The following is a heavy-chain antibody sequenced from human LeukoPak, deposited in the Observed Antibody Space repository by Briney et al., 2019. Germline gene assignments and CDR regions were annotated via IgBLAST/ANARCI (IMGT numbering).Heavy chain of an antibody. Sequence: SETLSLTCAVYGGSFSGYYWSWIRQPPGKGLEWIGEINHSGSTNYNPSLKSRVTISVDTSKNQFSLKLSSVTAADTAVYYCARGPPYYYGSGSHRHYYFDYWGQGTLVTVSS. CDR2: INHSGST. CDR1: GGSFSGYY. V-gene: IGHV4-34*01. D-gene: IGHD3-10*01. J-gene: IGHJ4*02. CDR3: ARGPPYYYGSGSHRHYYFDY.